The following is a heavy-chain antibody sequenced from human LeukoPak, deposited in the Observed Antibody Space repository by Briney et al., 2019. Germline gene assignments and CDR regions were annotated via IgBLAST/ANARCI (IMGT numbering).Heavy chain of an antibody. V-gene: IGHV5-51*01. Sequence: GESLKISCKGSGYSFTSYWIGWLRQMPGKGLEWIGIIYPGDSDTRYSPSFQGQVTISADKSISTAYLQWSSLKASDTAMYYCARIYCSSTSCYHLNYYYYYMDVWGKGTTVTVSS. J-gene: IGHJ6*03. D-gene: IGHD2-2*01. CDR2: IYPGDSDT. CDR3: ARIYCSSTSCYHLNYYYYYMDV. CDR1: GYSFTSYW.